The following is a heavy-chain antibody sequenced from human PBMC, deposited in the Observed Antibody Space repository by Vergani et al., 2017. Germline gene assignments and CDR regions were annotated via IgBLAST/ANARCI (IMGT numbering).Heavy chain of an antibody. CDR2: IRYDGSNK. V-gene: IGHV3-30*02. D-gene: IGHD3-10*01. CDR3: AKQYFVSGNYLFDY. CDR1: GFTFSSYG. J-gene: IGHJ4*02. Sequence: VQLLQSGGGVIQPGGSLRLSCAASGFTFSSYGMHWVRQAPGKGLEWVAFIRYDGSNKYYADSVKGRFTISRDNSKNTLYLQMNSLRAEDTAVYYCAKQYFVSGNYLFDYWGQGTLVTVSS.